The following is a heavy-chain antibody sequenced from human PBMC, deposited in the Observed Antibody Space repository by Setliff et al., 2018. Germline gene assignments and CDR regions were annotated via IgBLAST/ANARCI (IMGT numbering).Heavy chain of an antibody. V-gene: IGHV1-18*01. J-gene: IGHJ4*02. CDR2: ISAYNGNT. CDR1: GYTLTNYA. D-gene: IGHD3-3*01. CDR3: ARVREATTLRGYFDY. Sequence: GASVKVSCKASGYTLTNYAIIWVRQAPGQGLESMGWISAYNGNTNYAQKFQDRVTMTTDTSTSTAYMELRSLTSDDTAVYFCARVREATTLRGYFDYWGQGTLVTVSS.